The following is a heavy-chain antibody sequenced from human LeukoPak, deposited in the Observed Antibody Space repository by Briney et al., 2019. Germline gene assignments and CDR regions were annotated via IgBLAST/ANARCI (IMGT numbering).Heavy chain of an antibody. Sequence: TSSQTLSLTCTVSGGSISSGDYYWSWIRQPPGKGLEWIGYIYYSGSTYYNPSLKSRVTISVDTSKNQFSLKLSSVTAADTAVYYCARVLIPSGYYYDDDHDYWGQGTLVTASS. CDR2: IYYSGST. V-gene: IGHV4-30-4*01. CDR3: ARVLIPSGYYYDDDHDY. CDR1: GGSISSGDYY. J-gene: IGHJ4*02. D-gene: IGHD3-22*01.